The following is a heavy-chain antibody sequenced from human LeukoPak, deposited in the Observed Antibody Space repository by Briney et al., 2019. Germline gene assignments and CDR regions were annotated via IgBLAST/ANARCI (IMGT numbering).Heavy chain of an antibody. CDR1: GSTFSRYW. CDR2: INGDGSTT. CDR3: ATGNYYDSRGYYTFGH. D-gene: IGHD3-22*01. J-gene: IGHJ1*01. V-gene: IGHV3-74*01. Sequence: PGGSLRLSCAASGSTFSRYWMHWVRQAPGKGLVWVSRINGDGSTTSYADSVKGGFTISRDNAKNTLYLQMNSLRAEDTAVYYCATGNYYDSRGYYTFGHWGQGTLVTVSS.